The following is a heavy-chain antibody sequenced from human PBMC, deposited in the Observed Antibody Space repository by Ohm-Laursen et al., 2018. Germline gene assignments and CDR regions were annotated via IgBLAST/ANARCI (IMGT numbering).Heavy chain of an antibody. J-gene: IGHJ3*02. CDR1: GFTFSRYD. Sequence: SLRLSCAASGFTFSRYDMHWVRQATGKGLEWVSGIGTAGDTYYPDSVKGRFTISRENAKNSLYLQVNSLRAGGTAVYYCARGVCVALPAFYILGQGTIVTGS. CDR3: ARGVCVALPAFYI. V-gene: IGHV3-13*01. CDR2: IGTAGDT. D-gene: IGHD3-16*01.